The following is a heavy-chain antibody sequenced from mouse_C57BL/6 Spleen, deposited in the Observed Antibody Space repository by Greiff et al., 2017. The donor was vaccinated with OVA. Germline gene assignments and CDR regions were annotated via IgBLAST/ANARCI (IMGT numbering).Heavy chain of an antibody. J-gene: IGHJ2*01. V-gene: IGHV1-69*01. CDR3: ARSRWLLKMYYFDY. CDR2: IDPSDSYT. D-gene: IGHD2-3*01. Sequence: VQLQQPGAELVMPGASVKLSCKASGYTFTSYWMHWVKQRPGQGLEWIGEIDPSDSYTNYNQKFKGKSTLTVDKSSSPAYMQLSSLTSEDSAVYYCARSRWLLKMYYFDYWGQGTTLTVSS. CDR1: GYTFTSYW.